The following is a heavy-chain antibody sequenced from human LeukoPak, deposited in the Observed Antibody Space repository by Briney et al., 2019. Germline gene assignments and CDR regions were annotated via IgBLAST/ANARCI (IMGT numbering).Heavy chain of an antibody. CDR3: ARGRDSSGRGYYFDY. CDR2: IYHSGST. V-gene: IGHV4-30-2*01. CDR1: GGSISSGGYY. J-gene: IGHJ4*02. Sequence: SQTLSLTCTVSGGSISSGGYYWSWIRQPPGKGPEWIGYIYHSGSTYYNPSLKSRVTISVDRSKNQFSLKLSSVTAADTAVYYCARGRDSSGRGYYFDYWGQGTLVTVSS. D-gene: IGHD6-19*01.